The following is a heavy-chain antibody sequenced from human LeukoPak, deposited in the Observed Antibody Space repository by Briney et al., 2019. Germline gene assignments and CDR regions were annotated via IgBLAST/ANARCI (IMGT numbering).Heavy chain of an antibody. CDR3: ARGDYDILTGYPDWFDP. CDR2: MNPNSSNT. Sequence: ASVKVSCKASGYTFTSYDINWVRQATGQGLEWMGWMNPNSSNTGYAQKFQGRVTITRNTSISTAYMELSSLRSEDTAVYYCARGDYDILTGYPDWFDPWGQGTLVTVSS. V-gene: IGHV1-8*03. J-gene: IGHJ5*02. D-gene: IGHD3-9*01. CDR1: GYTFTSYD.